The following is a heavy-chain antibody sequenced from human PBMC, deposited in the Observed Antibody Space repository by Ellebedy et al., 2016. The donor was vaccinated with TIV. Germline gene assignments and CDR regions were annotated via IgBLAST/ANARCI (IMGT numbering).Heavy chain of an antibody. V-gene: IGHV3-7*01. CDR2: IKQDGSEK. D-gene: IGHD2-15*01. Sequence: PGGSLRLSCAASGFTFSSYWMSWVRQAPGKGLEWVANIKQDGSEKYYVDSVKGRFTISSDNAKNSLYRQMNSLRAEDTAVYYCGRDHLGYCSGGSCYSNYYYYYGMDVWGQGTTVTVSS. CDR3: GRDHLGYCSGGSCYSNYYYYYGMDV. J-gene: IGHJ6*02. CDR1: GFTFSSYW.